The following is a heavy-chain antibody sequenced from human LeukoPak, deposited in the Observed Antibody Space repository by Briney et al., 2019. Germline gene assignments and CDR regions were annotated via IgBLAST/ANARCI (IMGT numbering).Heavy chain of an antibody. CDR2: IRSKAYGGTT. CDR3: AELGITMIGGV. CDR1: GFTFGDYA. Sequence: GGSLRFSCTASGFTFGDYAMSWFRQAPGRGLECVGLIRSKAYGGTTEYAASVKGRFTISRDDSKSIAYLQMNSLRAEDTAVYYCAELGITMIGGVWGKGTTVTVSS. V-gene: IGHV3-49*03. D-gene: IGHD3-10*02. J-gene: IGHJ6*04.